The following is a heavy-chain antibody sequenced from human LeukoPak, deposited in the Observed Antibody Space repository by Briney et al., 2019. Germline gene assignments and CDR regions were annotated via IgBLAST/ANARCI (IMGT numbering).Heavy chain of an antibody. J-gene: IGHJ4*02. D-gene: IGHD2-2*02. CDR3: ARSLVVVPAAIL. CDR1: GYTFTGFY. CDR2: INPNSGDT. Sequence: GASVKVSCKASGYTFTGFYIHWVRQAPGQGLEWMGWINPNSGDTKYAQKFQGRVTMTRDTSISTAYMELSRLRSDDTAVYYCARSLVVVPAAILWGQGTLVTVSS. V-gene: IGHV1-2*02.